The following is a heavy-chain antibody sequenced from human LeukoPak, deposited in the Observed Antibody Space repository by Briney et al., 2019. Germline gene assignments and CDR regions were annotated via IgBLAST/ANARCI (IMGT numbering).Heavy chain of an antibody. V-gene: IGHV4-39*01. Sequence: SETLSLTCTVSGGSITSSSYYWAWIRQPPGKGLEWIGSMYYSGSTYYNSSLQSRVTISVDTSKTQFSLKLRFVIGGDSTVYYCSYGMDTWGQGTTVTVSS. CDR2: MYYSGST. CDR3: SYGMDT. J-gene: IGHJ6*02. CDR1: GGSITSSSYY.